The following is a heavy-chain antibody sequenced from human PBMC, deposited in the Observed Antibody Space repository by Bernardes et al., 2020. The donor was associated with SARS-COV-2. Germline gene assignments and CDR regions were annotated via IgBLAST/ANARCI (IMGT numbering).Heavy chain of an antibody. CDR3: ARDLGKTYGVYYFDY. D-gene: IGHD3-10*01. J-gene: IGHJ4*02. Sequence: ASVKVSCKISGYTFTAFYIHWVRQAPGRGLEWMGWINPISGATNYAQKLLGWVSMTRDTSITTVYMELSSLRSDDTAVYYCARDLGKTYGVYYFDYWGQGTLVTVSP. CDR1: GYTFTAFY. CDR2: INPISGAT. V-gene: IGHV1-2*04.